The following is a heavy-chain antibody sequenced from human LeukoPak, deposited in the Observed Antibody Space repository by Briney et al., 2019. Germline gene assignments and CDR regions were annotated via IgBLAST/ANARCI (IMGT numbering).Heavy chain of an antibody. CDR1: GGSISSYY. D-gene: IGHD3-10*01. J-gene: IGHJ4*02. CDR3: ARIGPIITMVRGVKPYYSDY. V-gene: IGHV4-59*08. CDR2: IYYSGST. Sequence: SETLSLTCTVSGGSISSYYWSWIRQPPGKGLEWIGYIYYSGSTNYNPSLKSRVTISVDTSKNQFSLKLSSVTATDTAVYYCARIGPIITMVRGVKPYYSDYWGQGTLVTVSS.